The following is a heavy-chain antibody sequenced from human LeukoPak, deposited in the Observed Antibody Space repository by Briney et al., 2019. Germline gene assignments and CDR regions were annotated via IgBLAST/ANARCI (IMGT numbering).Heavy chain of an antibody. CDR2: INHSGST. Sequence: SETLSLTCAVYGGSFSGYYWSWIRQPPGKGLEWIGEINHSGSTNYNPSLKSRVTISGDTSKNQFSLKLRSVTAADTAVYYCARDTRDAFDIWGQGTMVTVSS. J-gene: IGHJ3*02. CDR1: GGSFSGYY. V-gene: IGHV4-34*01. CDR3: ARDTRDAFDI.